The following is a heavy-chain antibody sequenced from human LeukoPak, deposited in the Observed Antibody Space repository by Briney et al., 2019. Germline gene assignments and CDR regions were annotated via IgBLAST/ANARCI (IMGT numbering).Heavy chain of an antibody. Sequence: GGPLRLSCAASGFTFSSYGMHWVRQAPGKGLEWVAVIWYDGSNKYYADSVKGRFTISRDNSKNTLYLQMNSLRAEDTAVYYCARGNCSGGSCYHNWFDPWGQGTLVTVSS. J-gene: IGHJ5*02. CDR2: IWYDGSNK. CDR3: ARGNCSGGSCYHNWFDP. V-gene: IGHV3-33*01. CDR1: GFTFSSYG. D-gene: IGHD2-15*01.